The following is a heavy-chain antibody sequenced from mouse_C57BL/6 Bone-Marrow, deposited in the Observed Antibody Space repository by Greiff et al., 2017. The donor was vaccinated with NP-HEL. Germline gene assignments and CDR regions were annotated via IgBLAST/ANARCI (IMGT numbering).Heavy chain of an antibody. CDR1: GYTFTSYG. D-gene: IGHD1-1*01. Sequence: QVQLQQSGAELARPGASVKLSCKASGYTFTSYGISWVKQRTGQGLEWIGEIYPRSGNTSYNEKFKGKATLTADKSSSTAYMELRSLTSEDSAVYFCARVPPLYYYGSSYFDYWGQGTTLTVSS. V-gene: IGHV1-81*01. CDR3: ARVPPLYYYGSSYFDY. CDR2: IYPRSGNT. J-gene: IGHJ2*01.